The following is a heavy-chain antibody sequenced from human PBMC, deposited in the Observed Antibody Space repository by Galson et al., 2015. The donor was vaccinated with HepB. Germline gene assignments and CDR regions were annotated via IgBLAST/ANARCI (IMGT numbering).Heavy chain of an antibody. V-gene: IGHV3-64D*06. D-gene: IGHD6-13*01. CDR1: GFTFSIYP. Sequence: SLRLSCAASGFTFSIYPMHWVRQAPGKGLEYVSAISSDGTNTYYANSVRGRFTISRDNSKNTLYLQMSSLRTEDTAVYYCVKADIAAAVSLDFWGQRNLVIVSS. CDR3: VKADIAAAVSLDF. CDR2: ISSDGTNT. J-gene: IGHJ4*02.